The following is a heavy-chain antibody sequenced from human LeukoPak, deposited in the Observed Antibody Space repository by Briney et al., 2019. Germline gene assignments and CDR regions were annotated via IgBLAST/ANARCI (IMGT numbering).Heavy chain of an antibody. J-gene: IGHJ4*02. CDR2: IKSKTDGGTT. D-gene: IGHD2-2*01. CDR3: TTGVVVVPAAREPSDY. Sequence: GGSLRLSCAASGFTFSNAWMSWVRQAPGKGLEWVGRIKSKTDGGTTDYAAPVKGRFTISRDDSKNTLYLQMNSLKTEDTAVYYCTTGVVVVPAAREPSDYWGQGTLVTVSS. V-gene: IGHV3-15*01. CDR1: GFTFSNAW.